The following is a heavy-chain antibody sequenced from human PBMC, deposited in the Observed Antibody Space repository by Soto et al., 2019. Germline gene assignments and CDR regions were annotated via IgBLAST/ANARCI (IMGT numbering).Heavy chain of an antibody. CDR3: ATSLSGYYYSY. D-gene: IGHD3-22*01. V-gene: IGHV3-48*03. Sequence: LRLSCAASGFTFSTYEMMWVRQAPGKGLEWVSYIGSSGTTTYYADSVRGRFTISRDNAKNSLDLQMNNLRAEDTAVYYCATSLSGYYYSYWGQGTQVTVSS. CDR1: GFTFSTYE. J-gene: IGHJ4*02. CDR2: IGSSGTTT.